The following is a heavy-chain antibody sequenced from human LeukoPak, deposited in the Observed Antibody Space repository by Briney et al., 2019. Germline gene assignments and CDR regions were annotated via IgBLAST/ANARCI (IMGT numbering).Heavy chain of an antibody. CDR3: ASVDTAMVGWYYFDY. J-gene: IGHJ4*02. D-gene: IGHD5-18*01. CDR1: GGTFSSYA. Sequence: ASVKVSCKASGGTFSSYAISWVRQVPGQGLEWMGGIIPIFGTANYAQKFQGRVTITADKSTSTAYMELSSLRSEDTAVYYCASVDTAMVGWYYFDYWGQGTLVTVSS. CDR2: IIPIFGTA. V-gene: IGHV1-69*06.